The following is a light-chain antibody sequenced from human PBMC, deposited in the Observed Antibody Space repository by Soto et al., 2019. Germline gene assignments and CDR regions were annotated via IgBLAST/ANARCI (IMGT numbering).Light chain of an antibody. CDR2: KVS. V-gene: IGKV2-30*01. Sequence: DVVMTQSPLSLPVTLGQPASISCWSSQSLVYSDGNTYLSWFQQRPGQSPRRVIYKVSNRDSGVPDRFSGSGSGTDFTLKISRVEAEDVAVYFCMQGSNWPYTFGQGTRLEI. CDR3: MQGSNWPYT. J-gene: IGKJ2*01. CDR1: QSLVYSDGNTY.